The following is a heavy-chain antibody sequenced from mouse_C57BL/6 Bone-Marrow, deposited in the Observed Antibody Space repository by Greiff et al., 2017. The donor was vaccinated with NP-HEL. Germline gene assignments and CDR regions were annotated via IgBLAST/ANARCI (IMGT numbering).Heavy chain of an antibody. J-gene: IGHJ4*01. CDR2: ISDGGSYT. D-gene: IGHD2-4*01. CDR3: ARDGRLRRAMDY. Sequence: EVHLVESGGGLVKPGGSLKLSCAASGFTFSSYAMSWVRQTPEKRLEWVATISDGGSYTYYPDNVKGRFTISRDNVKNNLYLQMSHLKSEDTAMYYCARDGRLRRAMDYWGQGTSVTVSS. CDR1: GFTFSSYA. V-gene: IGHV5-4*01.